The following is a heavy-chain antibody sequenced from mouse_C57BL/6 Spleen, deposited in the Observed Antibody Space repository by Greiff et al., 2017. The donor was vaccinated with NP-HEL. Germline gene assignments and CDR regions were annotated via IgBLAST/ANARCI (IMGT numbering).Heavy chain of an antibody. CDR3: ARRGDYYGSSSYAMDY. CDR1: GYTFTSYW. CDR2: IDPSDSYT. V-gene: IGHV1-69*01. Sequence: QVQLQQPGAELVMPGASVKLSCKASGYTFTSYWMHWVKQRPGQGLEWIGEIDPSDSYTNYNQKFKGKSTLTVDKSSSTAYMQLSSLTSEDSAVYYCARRGDYYGSSSYAMDYWGQGTSVTVSS. J-gene: IGHJ4*01. D-gene: IGHD1-1*01.